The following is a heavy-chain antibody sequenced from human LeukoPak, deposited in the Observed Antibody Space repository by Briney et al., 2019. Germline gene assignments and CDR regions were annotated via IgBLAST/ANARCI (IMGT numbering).Heavy chain of an antibody. CDR3: ATSLYDFWSGYYEGILDY. V-gene: IGHV4-4*07. CDR1: GGSISNYY. D-gene: IGHD3-3*01. J-gene: IGHJ4*02. CDR2: IYTSGST. Sequence: SETLSLTCTVSGGSISNYYWSWIRQPAGKGLEWIGRIYTSGSTNYNPSLKSRVTISVDTSKNQLSLKLSSVTAADTAVYYCATSLYDFWSGYYEGILDYWGQGTLVTVSS.